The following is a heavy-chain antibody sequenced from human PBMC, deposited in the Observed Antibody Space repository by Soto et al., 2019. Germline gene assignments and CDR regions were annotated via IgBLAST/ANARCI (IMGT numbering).Heavy chain of an antibody. CDR1: GGSISSGGYY. D-gene: IGHD4-4*01. V-gene: IGHV4-31*03. CDR2: IYYSGST. CDR3: ARVGSRATVPYYFDY. J-gene: IGHJ4*02. Sequence: SETLSLTCTVSGGSISSGGYYWSWIRQHPGKGLEWIGYIYYSGSTYYNPSLKSRVTISVDTSKNQFSLKLSSVTAADTAVYYCARVGSRATVPYYFDYWGQGTLVTVSS.